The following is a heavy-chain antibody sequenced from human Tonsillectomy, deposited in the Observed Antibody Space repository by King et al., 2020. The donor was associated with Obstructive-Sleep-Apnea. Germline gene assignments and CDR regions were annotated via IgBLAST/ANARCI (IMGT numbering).Heavy chain of an antibody. J-gene: IGHJ3*02. CDR1: GFTFINYW. Sequence: VQLVESGGDLVQPGGSLELSCAASGFTFINYWMYWVRQVPGKGLMWGSGMHVEVRVTNYADPVKGRFTIPRDNPKNRLYLHMNHLGAEDTAVYSCVRVALSGTWLAFDIWGQGTMVTVSS. CDR3: VRVALSGTWLAFDI. V-gene: IGHV3-74*01. D-gene: IGHD3-10*01. CDR2: MHVEVRVT.